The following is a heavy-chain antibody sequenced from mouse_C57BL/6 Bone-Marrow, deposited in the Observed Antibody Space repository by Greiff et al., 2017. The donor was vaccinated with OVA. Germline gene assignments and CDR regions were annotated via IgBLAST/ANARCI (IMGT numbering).Heavy chain of an antibody. J-gene: IGHJ2*01. D-gene: IGHD2-4*01. CDR3: ARYDYYFDY. V-gene: IGHV1-53*01. CDR1: GYTFTSYW. CDR2: INPSNGGT. Sequence: VKLQQPGTELVKPGASGYTFTSYWMHWVKQRPGQGLEWIGNINPSNGGTNYNEKFKSKATLTVDKSSSTAYMQLSSLTSEDSAVYYCARYDYYFDYWGQGTTLTVSS.